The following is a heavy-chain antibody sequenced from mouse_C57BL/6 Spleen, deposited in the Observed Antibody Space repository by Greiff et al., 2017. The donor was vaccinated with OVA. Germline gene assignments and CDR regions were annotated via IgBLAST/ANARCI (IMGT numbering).Heavy chain of an antibody. CDR3: AREGNWEGGFAY. CDR2: IDPSDSET. CDR1: GYTFTSYW. V-gene: IGHV1-52*01. J-gene: IGHJ3*01. Sequence: VQLQQPGAELVRPGSSVKLSCKASGYTFTSYWMHWVKQRPIQGLEWIGNIDPSDSETHYNQKFKDKATLTVDKSSSTAYMQLSSLTSEDSAVYYCAREGNWEGGFAYWGQGTLVTVSA. D-gene: IGHD4-1*02.